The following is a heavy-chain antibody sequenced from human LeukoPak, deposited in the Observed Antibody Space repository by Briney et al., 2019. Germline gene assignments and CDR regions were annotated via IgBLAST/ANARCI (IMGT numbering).Heavy chain of an antibody. Sequence: ASVKVSCKASGYTFNRDGISWVRLAPGQGLEWMGWISAYNGNTNYAQKLQDRVTMTTDTSTTTAYMELRSLRSDDTAVYYCARCAGDSGYDHHYYYGMDVWGQGTTVTVSS. J-gene: IGHJ6*02. V-gene: IGHV1-18*01. CDR3: ARCAGDSGYDHHYYYGMDV. CDR1: GYTFNRDG. D-gene: IGHD5-12*01. CDR2: ISAYNGNT.